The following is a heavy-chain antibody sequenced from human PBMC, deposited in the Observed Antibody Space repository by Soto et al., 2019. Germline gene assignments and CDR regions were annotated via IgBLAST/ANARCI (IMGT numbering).Heavy chain of an antibody. V-gene: IGHV3-48*02. D-gene: IGHD1-26*01. CDR3: ARDPTGVGPVYFFDY. Sequence: HPGGSLRLSCAASGFTFSSHDMNWVRQAPGKGPEWVAYVSASSSIKSYADSVKGRFTISRDNAKNSLYLQMNSLRDEDTAVYFCARDPTGVGPVYFFDYWGQGTLVTVSS. J-gene: IGHJ4*02. CDR1: GFTFSSHD. CDR2: VSASSSIK.